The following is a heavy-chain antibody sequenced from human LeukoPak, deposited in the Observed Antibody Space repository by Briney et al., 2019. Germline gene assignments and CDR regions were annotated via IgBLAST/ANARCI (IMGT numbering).Heavy chain of an antibody. Sequence: PGGSLRLSCAASRFTFIGYTMNWIRQAPGKGLEWVSSISSRSTYIYYADSVKGRFTISRDNAKNSLYLQMNSLRAEDTAVYYCAREESGSSGLYDYGGQGTLVTVSS. CDR1: RFTFIGYT. J-gene: IGHJ4*02. D-gene: IGHD6-19*01. CDR2: ISSRSTYI. V-gene: IGHV3-21*01. CDR3: AREESGSSGLYDY.